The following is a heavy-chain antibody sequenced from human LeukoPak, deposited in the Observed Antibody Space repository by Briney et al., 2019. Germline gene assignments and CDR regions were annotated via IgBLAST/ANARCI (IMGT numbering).Heavy chain of an antibody. D-gene: IGHD6-6*01. Sequence: ASVKVSCKSSGYTFTGYYMHWVRQAPGQGLEWMGWINPNNGDTKFAQNSQGRVTLTRDMSITTAYMEINRLRSDDTAVYYCARDQIAAPDHFDYWGQGTVVIVST. J-gene: IGHJ4*02. CDR1: GYTFTGYY. V-gene: IGHV1-2*02. CDR3: ARDQIAAPDHFDY. CDR2: INPNNGDT.